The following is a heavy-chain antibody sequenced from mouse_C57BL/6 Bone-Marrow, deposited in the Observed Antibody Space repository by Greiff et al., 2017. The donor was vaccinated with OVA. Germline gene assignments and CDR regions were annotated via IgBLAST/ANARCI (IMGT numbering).Heavy chain of an antibody. D-gene: IGHD2-4*01. V-gene: IGHV1-26*01. CDR2: INPKNGGT. CDR1: GYTFTDYY. J-gene: IGHJ3*01. Sequence: VQLKQSGPELVKPGASVKISCKASGYTFTDYYMNWVKQSHGKSLEWIGDINPKNGGTSYNQKFKGKATLTVDRSSSTAYMELRSLTSEDSAVDYCARPRYDYGEAWFAYWGQGTLVTVSA. CDR3: ARPRYDYGEAWFAY.